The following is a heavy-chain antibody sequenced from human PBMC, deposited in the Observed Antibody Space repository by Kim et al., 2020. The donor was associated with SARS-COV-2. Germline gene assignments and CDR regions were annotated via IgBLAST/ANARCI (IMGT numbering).Heavy chain of an antibody. V-gene: IGHV4-39*07. Sequence: SETLSLTCTVSGGSISSSSYYWGWIRQPPGKGLEWIGSIYYSGSTYYNPSLKSRVTISVDTSKNQFSLKLSSVTAADTAVYYCARDQGVYGSGSPDYWGQGTLVTVSS. CDR3: ARDQGVYGSGSPDY. CDR1: GGSISSSSYY. J-gene: IGHJ4*02. CDR2: IYYSGST. D-gene: IGHD3-10*01.